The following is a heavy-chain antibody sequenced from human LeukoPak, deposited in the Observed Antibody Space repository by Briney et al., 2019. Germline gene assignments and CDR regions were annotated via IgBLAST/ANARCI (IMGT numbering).Heavy chain of an antibody. J-gene: IGHJ4*02. CDR3: ARGRSGSYFDY. CDR2: TIPIFGTA. CDR1: GGTFSSYA. V-gene: IGHV1-69*13. D-gene: IGHD3-10*01. Sequence: ASVKVSCKASGGTFSSYAISWVRQAPGQGLEWMGGTIPIFGTANYAEKFQGRVTITADESTSTAYMELSSLRSEDTAVYYCARGRSGSYFDYWGQGTLVTVSS.